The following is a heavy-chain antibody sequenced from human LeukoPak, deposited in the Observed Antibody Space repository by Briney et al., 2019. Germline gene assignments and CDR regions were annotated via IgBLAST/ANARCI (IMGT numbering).Heavy chain of an antibody. D-gene: IGHD2-2*01. CDR1: GFIFSSYG. CDR3: ARDLCSTTSYFDY. J-gene: IGHJ4*02. Sequence: GGSLRLSCVTSGFIFSSYGIHWVRQAPGKGLEWVAWHFASNKYYAESVRGRFTMSRDNSKSTLYLQMDSLRVEDTAVYYCARDLCSTTSYFDYWGQGTLVTVSS. CDR2: WHFASNK. V-gene: IGHV3-33*01.